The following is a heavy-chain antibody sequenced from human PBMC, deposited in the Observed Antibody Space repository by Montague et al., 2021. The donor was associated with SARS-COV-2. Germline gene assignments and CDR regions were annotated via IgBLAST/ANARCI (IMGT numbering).Heavy chain of an antibody. CDR3: ARREYSYGWGD. CDR1: GGPISGSSDY. V-gene: IGHV4-39*01. J-gene: IGHJ4*02. Sequence: SETLSLTCTVTGGPISGSSDYWGWIRQSPGKGLEWIASVDYSGNTYYGPSLKSRLTISVDTSKNQFSLKLNSVTAADTALYYCARREYSYGWGDWGQGTLVTVPS. D-gene: IGHD5-18*01. CDR2: VDYSGNT.